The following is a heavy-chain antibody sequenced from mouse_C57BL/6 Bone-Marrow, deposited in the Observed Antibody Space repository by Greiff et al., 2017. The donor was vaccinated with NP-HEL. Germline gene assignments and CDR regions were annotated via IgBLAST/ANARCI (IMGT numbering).Heavy chain of an antibody. D-gene: IGHD1-1*01. CDR3: ARHGGSSFYY. J-gene: IGHJ2*01. Sequence: EVKLVESGGDLVKPGGSLKLSCAASGFTFSSYGMSWVRQTPDKRLEWVATISSGGSYTYYTDSVKGRFTISRDKAKNTLYLQMSSLKSEDTAMYYCARHGGSSFYYWGQGTTLTVSS. CDR2: ISSGGSYT. V-gene: IGHV5-6*01. CDR1: GFTFSSYG.